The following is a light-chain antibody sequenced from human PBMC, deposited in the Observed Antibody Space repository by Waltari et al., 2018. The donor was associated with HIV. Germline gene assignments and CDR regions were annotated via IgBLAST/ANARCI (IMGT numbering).Light chain of an antibody. CDR2: RDN. V-gene: IGLV1-47*01. J-gene: IGLJ2*01. Sequence: QSVVTQSPSASGTPGQSVTIPCSGSSSHIRSNNVFRYQHLPGTAPKLLIYRDNQRPSGVPDRISGSRSGTSASLAISGLRSEDEAVYYCVVWDDSLSGVVFGGGTSLTVL. CDR3: VVWDDSLSGVV. CDR1: SSHIRSNN.